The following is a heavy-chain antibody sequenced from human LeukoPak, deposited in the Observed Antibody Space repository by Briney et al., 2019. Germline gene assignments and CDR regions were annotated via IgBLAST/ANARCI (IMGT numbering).Heavy chain of an antibody. V-gene: IGHV1-2*02. CDR2: INPNSGGT. CDR3: ARDLVRYCSSISCYAAPGNYYYYYGMDV. Sequence: ASVKVSCKASGYTFTGYYMHWVRQAPGQGLEWMGWINPNSGGTNYAQKFQGRVTMTRDTSISTAYMELSRLRSDDTAVYYCARDLVRYCSSISCYAAPGNYYYYYGMDVWGQGTTVTVSS. J-gene: IGHJ6*02. D-gene: IGHD2-2*01. CDR1: GYTFTGYY.